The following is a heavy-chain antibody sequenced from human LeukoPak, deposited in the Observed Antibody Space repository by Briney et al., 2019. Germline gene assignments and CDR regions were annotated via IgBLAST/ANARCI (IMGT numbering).Heavy chain of an antibody. CDR3: ARGEEYFDY. D-gene: IGHD1-26*01. J-gene: IGHJ4*02. CDR2: IYYSGST. CDR1: GGSISSYY. Sequence: PSETLSLTCTVSGGSISSYYWSWIRQPPGKGLEWIGYIYYSGSTNYNPSLKSRVTISVDTSKNQFSLKLSSVTAADTAVYYCARGEEYFDYWGQRTLVTVSS. V-gene: IGHV4-59*01.